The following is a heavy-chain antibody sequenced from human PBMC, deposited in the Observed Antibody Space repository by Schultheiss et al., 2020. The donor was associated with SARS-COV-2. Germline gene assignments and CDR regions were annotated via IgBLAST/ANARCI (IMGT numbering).Heavy chain of an antibody. Sequence: GGSLRLSCAASGFTFSSYWMHWVRQLPGKGLEWVAVISYDGSNKYYADSVKGRFTISRDNSKNTLYPQMSSLRAEDTAMFYCARGLTAAGADYWGQGTLVTVSS. CDR2: ISYDGSNK. CDR1: GFTFSSYW. D-gene: IGHD6-13*01. J-gene: IGHJ4*02. CDR3: ARGLTAAGADY. V-gene: IGHV3-30*03.